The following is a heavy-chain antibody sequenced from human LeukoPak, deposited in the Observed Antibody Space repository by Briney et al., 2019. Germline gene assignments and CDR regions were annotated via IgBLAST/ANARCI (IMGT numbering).Heavy chain of an antibody. CDR3: AREMIVVVITTGFDY. CDR2: ISYDGSNK. V-gene: IGHV3-30*04. Sequence: GGSLRLSCAASGFTFSSYAMHWVRQAPGKGLEWVAVISYDGSNKYYADSVKGRFTISRDNSKNTLYLQMNSLRAEDTAVYYCAREMIVVVITTGFDYWGQGTLVTVPS. J-gene: IGHJ4*02. CDR1: GFTFSSYA. D-gene: IGHD3-22*01.